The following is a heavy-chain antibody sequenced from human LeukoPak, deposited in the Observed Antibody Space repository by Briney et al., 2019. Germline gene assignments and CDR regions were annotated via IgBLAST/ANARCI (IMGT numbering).Heavy chain of an antibody. CDR1: GGTFSSYA. Sequence: SVKVSCKASGGTFSSYAISWVRQAPGQGLEWMGGIIPIFGTANYAQKFQGRVTITADKSTSTAYMGLSSLRSEDTAVYYCARSIAARRAGDNAFDIWGQGTMVTVSS. CDR3: ARSIAARRAGDNAFDI. V-gene: IGHV1-69*06. J-gene: IGHJ3*02. CDR2: IIPIFGTA. D-gene: IGHD6-6*01.